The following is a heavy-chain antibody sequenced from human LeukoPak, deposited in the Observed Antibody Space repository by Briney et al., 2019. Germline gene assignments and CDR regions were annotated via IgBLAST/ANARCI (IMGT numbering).Heavy chain of an antibody. V-gene: IGHV1-18*01. CDR1: GYIFTNFG. CDR2: ISAYNGHT. Sequence: ASVKVSCKTSGYIFTNFGISWVRQAPGQGLEWMGWISAYNGHTNYTQKLQGRVTMTTDTSRSTAHMEVGSLRSDDTAVYYCARGGRWELPRPYAFDIWGQGTMVTVSS. J-gene: IGHJ3*02. D-gene: IGHD1-26*01. CDR3: ARGGRWELPRPYAFDI.